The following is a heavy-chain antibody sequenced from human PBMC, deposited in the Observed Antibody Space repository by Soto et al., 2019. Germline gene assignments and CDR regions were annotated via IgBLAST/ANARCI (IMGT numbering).Heavy chain of an antibody. Sequence: QVQLVQSGAEVKKPGSSVKVSCKASGGTFSSYAISWVRQAPGQGLEWMGGIIPIFGTANYAQKFQGRVTISADESTSTAYMELSSLRSEDTAVYYCARDKTSTLVRGVIPQYGIDVWGQGTTVTVSS. CDR2: IIPIFGTA. V-gene: IGHV1-69*12. J-gene: IGHJ6*02. CDR1: GGTFSSYA. CDR3: ARDKTSTLVRGVIPQYGIDV. D-gene: IGHD3-10*01.